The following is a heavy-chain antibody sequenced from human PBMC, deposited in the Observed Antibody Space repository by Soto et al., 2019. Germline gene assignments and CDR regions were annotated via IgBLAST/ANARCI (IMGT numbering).Heavy chain of an antibody. J-gene: IGHJ5*02. CDR1: GGTFSSYS. V-gene: IGHV1-69*01. CDR2: IIPIFGTA. CDR3: ARGRRMATIDWFDP. Sequence: VSCKASGGTFSSYSISWVRQSPGQGLEWMGGIIPIFGTANYAQKFQGRVTITADESTSTAYMELSSLRSEDTAVYYCARGRRMATIDWFDPWGQGTLVTVSS. D-gene: IGHD5-12*01.